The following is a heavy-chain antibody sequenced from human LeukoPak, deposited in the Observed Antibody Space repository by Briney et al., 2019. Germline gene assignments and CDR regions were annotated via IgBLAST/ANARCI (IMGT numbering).Heavy chain of an antibody. CDR3: ARDGTAAGLYFDL. J-gene: IGHJ4*01. Sequence: GGSLRLSCEVSGFTFTDYWMNWVRQAPGKGPEWVASTGQDGSEKTYVDSVKGRFTISRDNTKNSLSLQLNGLRAEDTAVYYCARDGTAAGLYFDLWGQGTLVTVSS. CDR1: GFTFTDYW. CDR2: TGQDGSEK. V-gene: IGHV3-7*01. D-gene: IGHD6-13*01.